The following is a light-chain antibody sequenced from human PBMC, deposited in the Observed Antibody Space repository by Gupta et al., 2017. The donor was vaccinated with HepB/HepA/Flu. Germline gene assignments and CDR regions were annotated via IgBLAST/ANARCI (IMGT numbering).Light chain of an antibody. J-gene: IGKJ4*02. CDR2: RVS. Sequence: DAVLTQSPLSLPVTLGQSASISCRSSQNLLFSDGNTFLQWYQQRPGQSPRRLIYRVSNRDSGVPDRFSGSGSGTDFTLNISRVEAEDIGVYYCEQGTNWPRSFGGGTKVEIK. CDR1: QNLLFSDGNTF. V-gene: IGKV2-30*01. CDR3: EQGTNWPRS.